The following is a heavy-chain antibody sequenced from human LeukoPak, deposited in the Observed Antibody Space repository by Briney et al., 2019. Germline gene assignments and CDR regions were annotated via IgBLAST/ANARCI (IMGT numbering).Heavy chain of an antibody. J-gene: IGHJ4*02. CDR1: GGSISSYY. D-gene: IGHD1-20*01. CDR2: IYYSGST. CDR3: ARTPYNWNSAFDF. V-gene: IGHV4-59*12. Sequence: PSETLSLTCTVSGGSISSYYWSWIRQPPGKGLEWIGYIYYSGSTNYNPSLKSRVTISVDTSKNQFYLRLSSVTAADTAVYYCARTPYNWNSAFDFWGQGTLVTVSS.